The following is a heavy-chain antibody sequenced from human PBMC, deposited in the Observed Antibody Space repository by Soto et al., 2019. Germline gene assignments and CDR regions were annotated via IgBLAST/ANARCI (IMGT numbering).Heavy chain of an antibody. CDR3: AKVKGLAGQE. Sequence: EVQLVESGGGLVQPGGSLRLSCAASGFTFSSYCMSWVRQAPGKGLEWVANITQDGSDKYYVDSVKGRFTISRDNAKNSLYLQMDSLTAEDTAIYYCAKVKGLAGQEWGQRTRVHVSP. CDR2: ITQDGSDK. V-gene: IGHV3-7*05. CDR1: GFTFSSYC. D-gene: IGHD6-13*01. J-gene: IGHJ4*02.